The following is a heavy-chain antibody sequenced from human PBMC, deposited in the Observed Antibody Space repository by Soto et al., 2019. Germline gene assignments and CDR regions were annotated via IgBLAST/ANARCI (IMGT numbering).Heavy chain of an antibody. D-gene: IGHD2-8*01. Sequence: GGSLRLSCAASGFTFSSYEMNWVRQAPGKGLEWVSSISSSGSTIYYADSVKGRFTISRDNAKNSLYLQMNSLRAEDTAVYYCARAPPYCTNGECYHDAFDIWGQGTMVTVSS. CDR1: GFTFSSYE. CDR3: ARAPPYCTNGECYHDAFDI. CDR2: ISSSGSTI. J-gene: IGHJ3*02. V-gene: IGHV3-48*03.